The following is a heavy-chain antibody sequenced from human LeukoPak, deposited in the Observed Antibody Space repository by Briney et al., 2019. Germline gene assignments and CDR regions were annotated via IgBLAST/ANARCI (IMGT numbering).Heavy chain of an antibody. Sequence: SETLSLTCAVYGGSFSGYYWSWIRQPPGKGLEWIGEINHSGSTNYNPSLKSRVTISVDTSKNQFSLKLSSVTAADTAVYYCARGGTPERRGYYDSSGYYKLDYWGREPWSPSPQ. CDR1: GGSFSGYY. V-gene: IGHV4-34*01. CDR3: ARGGTPERRGYYDSSGYYKLDY. D-gene: IGHD3-22*01. CDR2: INHSGST. J-gene: IGHJ4*02.